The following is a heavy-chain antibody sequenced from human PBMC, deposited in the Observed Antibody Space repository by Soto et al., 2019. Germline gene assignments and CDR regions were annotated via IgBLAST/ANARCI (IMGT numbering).Heavy chain of an antibody. V-gene: IGHV1-18*01. J-gene: IGHJ6*02. D-gene: IGHD4-17*01. Sequence: QVQLVQSGAEVKKPGASVKVSCKASGYTFTSYGISWVRQAPGQGLEWMGWISAYNGNTNYAQKLQGRVTMTTDTSTSTAYMELRSLRSDDTAVYYCARDTVTQTPYYYYYGMDVWGQGTTVTVSS. CDR2: ISAYNGNT. CDR1: GYTFTSYG. CDR3: ARDTVTQTPYYYYYGMDV.